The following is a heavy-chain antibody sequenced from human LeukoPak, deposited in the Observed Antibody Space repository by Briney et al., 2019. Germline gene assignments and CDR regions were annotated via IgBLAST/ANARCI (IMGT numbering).Heavy chain of an antibody. CDR1: GFTFSSYA. Sequence: PGGSLRLSCAASGFTFSSYAMHWVRQAPGKGLEYVSAICSNGGSTYYANSVKGRFTISRDNSKNTLYLQMGSLRAEDMAVYYCARVGSRWLQSGSWFDPWGQGTLVTVSS. V-gene: IGHV3-64*01. J-gene: IGHJ5*02. CDR2: ICSNGGST. D-gene: IGHD5-24*01. CDR3: ARVGSRWLQSGSWFDP.